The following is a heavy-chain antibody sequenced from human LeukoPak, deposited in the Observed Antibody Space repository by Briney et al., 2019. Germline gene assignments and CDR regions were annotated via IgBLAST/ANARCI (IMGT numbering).Heavy chain of an antibody. CDR3: AKDSSVVVAAAGKLIDY. Sequence: ASVKVSCKASGYTFTSYDINWVRQATGQGLEWMGWMNPNSGNTGYAQKFQGRVTMTRNTSISTAYMELSSLRAEDTAVYYCAKDSSVVVAAAGKLIDYWGQGTLVTVSS. CDR1: GYTFTSYD. V-gene: IGHV1-8*01. J-gene: IGHJ4*02. D-gene: IGHD6-13*01. CDR2: MNPNSGNT.